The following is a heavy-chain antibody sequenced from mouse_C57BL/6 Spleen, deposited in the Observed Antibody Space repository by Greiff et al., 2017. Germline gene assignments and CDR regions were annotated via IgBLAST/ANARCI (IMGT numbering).Heavy chain of an antibody. Sequence: EVKLVESGGGLVKPGGSLKLSCAASGFTFSSYAMSWVRQTPEKRLEWVATISDGGSYTYYPDNVKGRFTISRDNAKNNLYLQMSHLKSEDTAMYYCARDRIYYYGSSYNWYFDVWGTGTTVTVSS. V-gene: IGHV5-4*01. J-gene: IGHJ1*03. CDR3: ARDRIYYYGSSYNWYFDV. CDR2: ISDGGSYT. CDR1: GFTFSSYA. D-gene: IGHD1-1*01.